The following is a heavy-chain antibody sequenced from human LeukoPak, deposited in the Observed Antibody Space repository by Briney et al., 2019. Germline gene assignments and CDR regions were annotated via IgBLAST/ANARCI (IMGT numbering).Heavy chain of an antibody. CDR3: ARSAESSSWVEFDY. D-gene: IGHD6-13*01. CDR2: INPNSGGT. J-gene: IGHJ4*02. CDR1: GYTFTGYY. V-gene: IGHV1-2*02. Sequence: ASVKVSCKASGYTFTGYYMHWVRQAPGQGLEWMGWINPNSGGTNYAQKFQVRGTMTRDTSISTAYMELSRLRSADTAVYYCARSAESSSWVEFDYWGQGTLVTVSS.